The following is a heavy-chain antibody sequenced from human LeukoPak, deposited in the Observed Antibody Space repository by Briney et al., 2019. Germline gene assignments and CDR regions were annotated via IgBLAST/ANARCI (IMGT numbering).Heavy chain of an antibody. CDR1: GFTFRSYA. CDR2: ISSSGSTI. D-gene: IGHD3-10*02. J-gene: IGHJ6*04. Sequence: GRSLRLSCAASGFTFRSYAMHWVRQAPGKGLEWVSYISSSGSTIYYADSVKGRFTISRDNAKNSLYLQMNSLRAEDTAVYYCVELGITMIGGVWGKGTTVTISS. V-gene: IGHV3-48*03. CDR3: VELGITMIGGV.